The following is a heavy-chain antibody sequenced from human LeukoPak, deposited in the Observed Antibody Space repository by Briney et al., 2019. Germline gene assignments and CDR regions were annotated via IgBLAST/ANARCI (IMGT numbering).Heavy chain of an antibody. CDR1: GYTFSSYV. J-gene: IGHJ4*02. CDR2: INVGNGDT. V-gene: IGHV1-3*01. CDR3: ARDRGGTGDFDY. Sequence: ASVKVSCKASGYTFSSYVIHWLRRAPGQRLEWMGWINVGNGDTKYSQKFQGRVTIARDTSASTAYMELSNLGSEDTAIYYCARDRGGTGDFDYWGQGTLVTVSS. D-gene: IGHD1-1*01.